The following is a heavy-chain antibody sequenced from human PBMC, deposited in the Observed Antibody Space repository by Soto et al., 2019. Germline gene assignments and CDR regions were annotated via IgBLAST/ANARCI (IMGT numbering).Heavy chain of an antibody. CDR3: TRGDGQYFAMDV. V-gene: IGHV3-15*01. Sequence: GGSLRLSCAASGFTFNNAWMTWVRQAPGKGLEWVGRIKSKTGGETTDYAAPVKARFTISRDDSKNTLYLQMNSLKTEDTAVYYCTRGDGQYFAMDVWGQGTTDTVSS. J-gene: IGHJ6*02. CDR1: GFTFNNAW. CDR2: IKSKTGGETT.